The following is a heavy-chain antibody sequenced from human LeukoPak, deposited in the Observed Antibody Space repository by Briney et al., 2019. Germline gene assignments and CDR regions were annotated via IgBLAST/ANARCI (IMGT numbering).Heavy chain of an antibody. CDR1: GFTFSSYS. Sequence: GGSLRLSCAASGFTFSSYSMNWVRQAPGKGLEWVAVISYDGSNKYYADSVKGRFTISRDNSKNTLYLQMNSLRAEDTAVYYCASWELGAPFDYWGQGTLVTVSS. J-gene: IGHJ4*02. CDR2: ISYDGSNK. V-gene: IGHV3-30*03. CDR3: ASWELGAPFDY. D-gene: IGHD1-26*01.